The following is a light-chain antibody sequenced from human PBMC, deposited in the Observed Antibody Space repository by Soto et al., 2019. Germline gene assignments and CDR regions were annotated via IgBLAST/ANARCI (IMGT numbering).Light chain of an antibody. J-gene: IGKJ5*01. CDR2: DAS. CDR3: QQYDNLPIP. CDR1: QDISNY. Sequence: DIQMTQSPSSLSASVGDRVTITCQASQDISNYLNWYQQKPGKAPKLLIYDASNLETGVPSRFSGSGSGTDFSFTISSLQPEDISTYYCQQYDNLPIPLGQGTRTEIK. V-gene: IGKV1-33*01.